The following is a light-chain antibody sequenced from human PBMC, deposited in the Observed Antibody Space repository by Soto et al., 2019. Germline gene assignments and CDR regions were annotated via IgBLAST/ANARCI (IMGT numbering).Light chain of an antibody. V-gene: IGLV1-51*01. J-gene: IGLJ3*02. Sequence: SVLTQPPSVSAAPGQKVTISCSGSNSNIGANSVSWYQHLPGTAPKVVIYDDDKRPSGIPDRFSGSKSGTSATLDITGLHIGDAADYYCGTWHSTVTLDWGFAGGTK. CDR1: NSNIGANS. CDR2: DDD. CDR3: GTWHSTVTLDWG.